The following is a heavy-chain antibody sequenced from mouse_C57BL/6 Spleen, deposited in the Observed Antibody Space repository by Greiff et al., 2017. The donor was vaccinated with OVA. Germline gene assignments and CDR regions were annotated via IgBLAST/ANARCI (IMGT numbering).Heavy chain of an antibody. CDR3: TTEKGLRRWFAY. V-gene: IGHV14-4*01. CDR2: IDPENGDT. Sequence: VQLQQSGAELVRPGASVKLSCTASGFNIKDDYMHWVKQRPEQGLEWIGWIDPENGDTEYASKFQGKATITADTSSNTAYLQLSSLTSEDTAVYYCTTEKGLRRWFAYWGQGTLVTVSA. J-gene: IGHJ3*01. CDR1: GFNIKDDY. D-gene: IGHD2-4*01.